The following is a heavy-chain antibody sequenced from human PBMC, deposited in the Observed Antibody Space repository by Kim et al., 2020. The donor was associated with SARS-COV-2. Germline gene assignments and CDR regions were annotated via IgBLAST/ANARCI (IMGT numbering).Heavy chain of an antibody. J-gene: IGHJ5*02. CDR1: GFTFSSYS. D-gene: IGHD3-10*01. CDR3: ARVSGSGSYYGKHNWFDP. Sequence: GGSLRLSCAASGFTFSSYSMNWVRQAPGKGLEWVSSISSSSSYIYYADSVKGRFTISRDNAKNSLYLQMNSLRAEDTAVYYCARVSGSGSYYGKHNWFDPWGQGTLVTVSS. CDR2: ISSSSSYI. V-gene: IGHV3-21*01.